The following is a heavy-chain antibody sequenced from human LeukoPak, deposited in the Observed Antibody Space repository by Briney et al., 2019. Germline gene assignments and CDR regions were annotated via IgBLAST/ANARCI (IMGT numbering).Heavy chain of an antibody. CDR2: ICTAGDT. CDR3: ASSPAYSSSWYANDK. V-gene: IGHV3-13*01. J-gene: IGHJ4*02. CDR1: GFTFTNYD. D-gene: IGHD6-13*01. Sequence: GGSLRLSCAASGFTFTNYDMHWVRQAAGKGLEWVSAICTAGDTYYPGSVKGRFTISRENAKNSLYLQMNSLSAGDTAVYYCASSPAYSSSWYANDKWGQGTLVTVSS.